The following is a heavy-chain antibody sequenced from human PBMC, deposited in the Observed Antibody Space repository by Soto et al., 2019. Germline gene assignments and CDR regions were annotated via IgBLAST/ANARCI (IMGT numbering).Heavy chain of an antibody. CDR2: IYHSGST. Sequence: SETLSLTCAVSGGSISSGGYSWSWIRQPPGKGLEWIGYIYHSGSTYYNPSLKSRVTISVDRSKNQFSLKLSSVTAADTAVYYCARAHSRRITFGGVIVTWFDPWGQGTLVTVSS. V-gene: IGHV4-30-2*01. D-gene: IGHD3-16*02. CDR3: ARAHSRRITFGGVIVTWFDP. CDR1: GGSISSGGYS. J-gene: IGHJ5*02.